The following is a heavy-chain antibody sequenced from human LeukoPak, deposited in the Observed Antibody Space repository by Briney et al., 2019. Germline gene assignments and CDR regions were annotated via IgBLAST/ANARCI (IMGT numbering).Heavy chain of an antibody. J-gene: IGHJ4*02. CDR2: ISGSGGST. CDR1: GFTFSSDA. D-gene: IGHD3-22*01. V-gene: IGHV3-23*01. CDR3: AKIDSSGYYPTDY. Sequence: PGGSLRLSCAASGFTFSSDAMSWVRQAPGKGLEWVSAISGSGGSTYYADSVKGRFTISRDNSKNTLYLQMNSLRAEDTAVYYCAKIDSSGYYPTDYWGQGTLVTVSS.